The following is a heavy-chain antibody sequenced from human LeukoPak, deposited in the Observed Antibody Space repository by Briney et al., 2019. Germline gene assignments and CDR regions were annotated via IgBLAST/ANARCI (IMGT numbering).Heavy chain of an antibody. CDR2: ISGGGVST. V-gene: IGHV3-23*01. D-gene: IGHD5-24*01. CDR3: AKDRGDGYNYPHYYFDY. J-gene: IGHJ4*02. Sequence: PGGSLRLSCAASGFTFSSYAMSWVRQAPGKGLEWVSAISGGGVSTYYADSVKGRFTISRDNPKNTLYLQMNSLRAEDTAIYYCAKDRGDGYNYPHYYFDYWGQGTLVTVSS. CDR1: GFTFSSYA.